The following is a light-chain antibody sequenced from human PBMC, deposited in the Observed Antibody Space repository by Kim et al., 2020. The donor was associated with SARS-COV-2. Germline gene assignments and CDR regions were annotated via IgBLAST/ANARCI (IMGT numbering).Light chain of an antibody. J-gene: IGLJ1*01. CDR2: QDS. CDR1: KLGDKY. Sequence: PGQTASITCSGDKLGDKYACCYQQKPGQSPVLVIYQDSKRPSGIPERFSGSNSGNTATLTISGTQAMDEADYYCQAWDSSTAVYVFGTGTKVTVL. V-gene: IGLV3-1*01. CDR3: QAWDSSTAVYV.